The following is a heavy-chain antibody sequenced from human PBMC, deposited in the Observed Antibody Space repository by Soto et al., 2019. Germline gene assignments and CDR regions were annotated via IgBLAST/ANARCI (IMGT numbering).Heavy chain of an antibody. CDR2: INAGNGNT. CDR1: AYTFTSYA. J-gene: IGHJ4*02. Sequence: ASVKVSCKASAYTFTSYAMHWVRQAPGQRLEWMGWINAGNGNTKYSQKFQGRVTITRDTSASTAYMELSSLRSEDTAVYYCASRGYSYGYQDYWGQGTLVTVAS. CDR3: ASRGYSYGYQDY. D-gene: IGHD5-18*01. V-gene: IGHV1-3*01.